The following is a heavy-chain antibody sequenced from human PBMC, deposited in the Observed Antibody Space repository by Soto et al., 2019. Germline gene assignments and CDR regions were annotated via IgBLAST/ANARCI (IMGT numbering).Heavy chain of an antibody. CDR2: IYYSGST. CDR3: ARERVLYYSGSGGDAFDI. V-gene: IGHV4-31*03. CDR1: GGSISSGGSY. D-gene: IGHD3-10*01. J-gene: IGHJ3*02. Sequence: ASETLSLTCTVSGGSISSGGSYWSWIRQHPGKGLEWIGYIYYSGSTYYNPSLKSRVTISVDTSKNQFSLKLSSVTAADTAVYYCARERVLYYSGSGGDAFDIWGQGTMVT.